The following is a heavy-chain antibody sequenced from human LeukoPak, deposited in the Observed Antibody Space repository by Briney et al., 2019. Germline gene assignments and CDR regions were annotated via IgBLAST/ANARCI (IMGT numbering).Heavy chain of an antibody. CDR1: GFTVSSNY. CDR3: AREPRNYYDSSGYYEDAFDI. CDR2: ICSGGST. D-gene: IGHD3-22*01. Sequence: GGSLRLSCAASGFTVSSNYMSWVRQAPGKGLEWVSVICSGGSTYYADSVKGRFTISRDNSKNTLYLQMNSLRAEDTAVYYCAREPRNYYDSSGYYEDAFDIWGQGTMVTVSS. V-gene: IGHV3-66*02. J-gene: IGHJ3*02.